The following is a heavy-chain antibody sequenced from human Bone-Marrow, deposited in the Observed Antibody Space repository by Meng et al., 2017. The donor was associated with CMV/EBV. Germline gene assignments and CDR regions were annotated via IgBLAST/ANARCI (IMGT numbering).Heavy chain of an antibody. CDR1: GFTVSTSF. J-gene: IGHJ4*02. CDR2: IYSDGIT. Sequence: GGSLRLSCTVSGFTVSTSFMTWVRQAPGKGVEWVSVIYSDGITHFADVVRGRFSISRDNSKNTVFLQPNRPGDDDKAVYFCARSHSSNLPNTFEYWGQGTLVTVSS. CDR3: ARSHSSNLPNTFEY. V-gene: IGHV3-53*01. D-gene: IGHD2-8*01.